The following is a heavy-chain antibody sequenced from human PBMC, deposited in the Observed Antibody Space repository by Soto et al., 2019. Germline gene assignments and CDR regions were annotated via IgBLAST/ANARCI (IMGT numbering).Heavy chain of an antibody. D-gene: IGHD4-17*01. J-gene: IGHJ4*02. CDR2: IYYSGST. CDR3: ARSYGDYAGIRGDLYYFDY. V-gene: IGHV4-59*01. CDR1: GGSISSYY. Sequence: PSETLSLTCTVSGGSISSYYWSWTRQPPGKGLEWIGYIYYSGSTNYNPSLKSRVTISVDTSKNQFSLKLSSVTAADTAVYYCARSYGDYAGIRGDLYYFDYWGQGTLVTVSS.